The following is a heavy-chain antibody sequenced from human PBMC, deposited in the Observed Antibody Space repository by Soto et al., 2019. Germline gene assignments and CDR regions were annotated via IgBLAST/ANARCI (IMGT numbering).Heavy chain of an antibody. Sequence: ASVKVSCKASGYSVTSYYMHWVRQAPGQGLEWMGIINPNSGSTTYAQKFQGRVTMTRDTSTSTVYMELTSLTSGDTAVYYCARAGIAYCSSATCYLYYYVMDVWGQGTTVTVSS. CDR3: ARAGIAYCSSATCYLYYYVMDV. V-gene: IGHV1-46*01. D-gene: IGHD2-2*01. J-gene: IGHJ6*02. CDR1: GYSVTSYY. CDR2: INPNSGST.